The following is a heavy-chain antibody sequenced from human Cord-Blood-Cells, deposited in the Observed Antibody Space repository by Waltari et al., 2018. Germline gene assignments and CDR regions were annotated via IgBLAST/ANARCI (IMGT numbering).Heavy chain of an antibody. CDR1: GGSISSGGYS. CDR2: IYHSGGT. V-gene: IGHV4-30-2*01. Sequence: QLQLQESGSGLVKPSQTLSLTCAVSGGSISSGGYSWSWIRQPPGKGLEWIGYIYHSGGTYNNPPLRSRVTISEDRSKTQFSLKLSSVTAADTALVYGATSKANPQNEAFDIWGQGTMVTFS. J-gene: IGHJ3*02. D-gene: IGHD2-8*01. CDR3: ATSKANPQNEAFDI.